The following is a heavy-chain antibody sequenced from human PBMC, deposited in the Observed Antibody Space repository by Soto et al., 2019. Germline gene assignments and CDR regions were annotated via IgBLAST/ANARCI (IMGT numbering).Heavy chain of an antibody. Sequence: GESLKISCRGSGYDFNTNWFGWVRQLPGRGLEWVGIMYPGDSDTRYNPSLQGHVTLSVDVTVSTAFLQWRSLDTSDTAIYFCARLELTGLDNWGQGTPVTVSS. D-gene: IGHD3-9*01. CDR3: ARLELTGLDN. J-gene: IGHJ4*02. CDR1: GYDFNTNW. V-gene: IGHV5-51*01. CDR2: MYPGDSDT.